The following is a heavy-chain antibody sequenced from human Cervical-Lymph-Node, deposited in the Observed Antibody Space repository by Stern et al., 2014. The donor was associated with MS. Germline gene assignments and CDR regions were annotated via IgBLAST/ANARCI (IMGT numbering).Heavy chain of an antibody. CDR1: GYRFTSYY. V-gene: IGHV1-46*03. CDR2: INPGGGST. CDR3: ARPKGTPGLAGDYAMDV. Sequence: QVHLVESGAEVKKPGASVKVSCKASGYRFTSYYMHWVRQAPGQGLEWMGRINPGGGSTAYAEKFRGRVTMTRDTSTSTLYMELSSLGSEDTAVYYCARPKGTPGLAGDYAMDVWGQGTTVTVSS. J-gene: IGHJ6*02. D-gene: IGHD6-13*01.